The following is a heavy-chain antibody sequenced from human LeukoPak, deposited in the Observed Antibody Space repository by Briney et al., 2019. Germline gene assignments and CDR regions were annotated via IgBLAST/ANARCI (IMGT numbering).Heavy chain of an antibody. J-gene: IGHJ6*02. CDR2: IYYSGST. CDR3: ARQFPPSSFWSGPYGMDV. D-gene: IGHD3-3*01. CDR1: GGSISSSRYY. Sequence: SETLSLTCTVSGGSISSSRYYWGWIRQPPGKGLEWIGSIYYSGSTYYNPSLKSRVTISVDTSKNQFSLKLSSVTAADTAVYYCARQFPPSSFWSGPYGMDVWGQGTTVTVSS. V-gene: IGHV4-39*01.